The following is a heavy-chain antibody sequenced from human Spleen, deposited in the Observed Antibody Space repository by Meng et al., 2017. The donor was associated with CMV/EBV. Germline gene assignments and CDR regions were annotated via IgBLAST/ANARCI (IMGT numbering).Heavy chain of an antibody. Sequence: GGSLRLSCAASGFTFSTYWMSWVRQAPGKGLEWVANIKQDGSERYYVDSVKGQFTISRDNAKNSLSLQMNSLRAGDTAVYYCARGSPTTTGIPYYYYGMDVWGQGTTVTVSS. J-gene: IGHJ6*02. CDR2: IKQDGSER. CDR1: GFTFSTYW. CDR3: ARGSPTTTGIPYYYYGMDV. D-gene: IGHD4-11*01. V-gene: IGHV3-7*01.